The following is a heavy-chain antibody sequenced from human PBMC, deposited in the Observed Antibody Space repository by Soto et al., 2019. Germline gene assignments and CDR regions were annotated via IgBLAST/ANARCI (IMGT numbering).Heavy chain of an antibody. CDR2: ISGSGEST. V-gene: IGHV3-23*01. Sequence: VQILESGGDLVQPGGSLRLSCAASGLTFSTYAMTWVRQAPGKGPEWVSAISGSGESTFYADSVKGRFTISRDNSKNTVFLQMKRLRAEDTAIYYCATRAYGGYARDFYYGMDVWGQGTTVTVSS. CDR3: ATRAYGGYARDFYYGMDV. D-gene: IGHD5-12*01. J-gene: IGHJ6*02. CDR1: GLTFSTYA.